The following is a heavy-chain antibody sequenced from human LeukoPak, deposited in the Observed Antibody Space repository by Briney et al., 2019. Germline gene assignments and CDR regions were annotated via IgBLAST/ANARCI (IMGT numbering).Heavy chain of an antibody. CDR1: GGSISSYY. Sequence: PSETLSLTCTVSGGSISSYYWSWIRQPAGKGLEWIGRIYTSGSTNYNPSPKSRVTMSVDTSKSQFSLKLSSVTAADTAVYYCARDARGYSGYGPYYYYYYGMDVWGQGTTVTVSS. CDR3: ARDARGYSGYGPYYYYYYGMDV. V-gene: IGHV4-4*07. D-gene: IGHD5-12*01. J-gene: IGHJ6*02. CDR2: IYTSGST.